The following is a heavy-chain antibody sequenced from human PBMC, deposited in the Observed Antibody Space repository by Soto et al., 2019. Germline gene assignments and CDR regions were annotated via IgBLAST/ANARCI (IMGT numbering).Heavy chain of an antibody. CDR2: ISSSGTTI. CDR3: VRFGGAAAGPGDY. J-gene: IGHJ4*02. D-gene: IGHD6-13*01. CDR1: EFTFSSHE. Sequence: EVQLVESGGGLVQPGGSLRLSCVASEFTFSSHEMNWVRQAPGKGLEWVSYISSSGTTIYYTDSVKGRFTISRDNAKKSLYLQMNSLRADDTAVYYCVRFGGAAAGPGDYWGQGTLVTVSS. V-gene: IGHV3-48*03.